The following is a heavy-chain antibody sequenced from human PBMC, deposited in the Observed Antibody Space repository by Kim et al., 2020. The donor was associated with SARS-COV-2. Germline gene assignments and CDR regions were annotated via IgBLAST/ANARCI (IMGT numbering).Heavy chain of an antibody. CDR1: GFIVTSRY. Sequence: GGSLRLSCAASGFIVTSRYMIWVRQAPGKGLECVSIMYPGGGTHYADSVRGRFTISRDISKNMVNLQMKSLTAEDTGVYYCARDVDGDSLFDHYGMDVWGQGTTVTVSS. CDR3: ARDVDGDSLFDHYGMDV. V-gene: IGHV3-66*01. CDR2: MYPGGGT. D-gene: IGHD5-12*01. J-gene: IGHJ6*02.